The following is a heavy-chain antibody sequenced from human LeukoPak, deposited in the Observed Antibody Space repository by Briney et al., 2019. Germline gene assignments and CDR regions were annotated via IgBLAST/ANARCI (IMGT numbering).Heavy chain of an antibody. CDR3: AKDLLRNPDFDY. Sequence: GGSLTLSCAASGFTLRNHDIHWVRQAPGKGLEWVASIRFHGNSQYYADYVKGRFTISRDNSENTVSLQMNSLRAEDTALYFCAKDLLRNPDFDYWGQGTLVTVSS. CDR1: GFTLRNHD. V-gene: IGHV3-30*02. D-gene: IGHD1-14*01. CDR2: IRFHGNSQ. J-gene: IGHJ4*02.